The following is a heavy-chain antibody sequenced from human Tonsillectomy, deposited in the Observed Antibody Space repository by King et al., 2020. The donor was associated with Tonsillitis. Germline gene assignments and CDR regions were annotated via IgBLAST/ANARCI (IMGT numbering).Heavy chain of an antibody. CDR2: MNPNSGNT. J-gene: IGHJ5*02. V-gene: IGHV1-8*01. Sequence: VQLVESGAEVKKPGASVKVSCKASGYTFTSYDINWVRQATGQGLEWMGCMNPNSGNTGYAQKFQGRVTMTRNTSISTAYMELSSLRSEDTAIYYCARGPRTTVTKNWFDPWGQGTLVTVSS. CDR3: ARGPRTTVTKNWFDP. CDR1: GYTFTSYD. D-gene: IGHD4-17*01.